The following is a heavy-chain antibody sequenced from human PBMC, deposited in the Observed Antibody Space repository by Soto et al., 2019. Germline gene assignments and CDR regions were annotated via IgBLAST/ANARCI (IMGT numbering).Heavy chain of an antibody. CDR3: AREVSYSSSSQYYYYYMDV. CDR2: IWYDGSNK. J-gene: IGHJ6*03. D-gene: IGHD6-6*01. CDR1: GFTFSSYG. Sequence: GGSLRLSCAASGFTFSSYGMHWVRQAPGKGLEWVAVIWYDGSNKYYADSVKGRFTISRDNSKNTLYLQMNSLRAEDTAVYYCAREVSYSSSSQYYYYYMDVWGKGTTVTVSS. V-gene: IGHV3-33*01.